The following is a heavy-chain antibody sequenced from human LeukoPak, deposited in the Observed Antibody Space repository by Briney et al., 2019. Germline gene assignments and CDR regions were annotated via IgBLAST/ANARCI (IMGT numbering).Heavy chain of an antibody. CDR1: GFTFSSYS. Sequence: PGGSLRLSCAASGFTFSSYSMNWVRQAPGKGLEWVSYISSSSSTIYYADSVKGRFTISRDNAKNSLYLQMNSLRAEDTAVYYCARDGGVLRFLEWLPLDYWGQGTLVTVSS. J-gene: IGHJ4*02. V-gene: IGHV3-48*01. D-gene: IGHD3-3*01. CDR3: ARDGGVLRFLEWLPLDY. CDR2: ISSSSSTI.